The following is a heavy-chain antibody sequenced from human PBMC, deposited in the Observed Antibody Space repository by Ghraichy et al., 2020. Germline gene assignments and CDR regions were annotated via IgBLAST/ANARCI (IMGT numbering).Heavy chain of an antibody. CDR1: GGSISSSSYY. Sequence: SETLSLTCTVSGGSISSSSYYWGWIRQPPGKGLEWIGTLYYSGSTSYNPSLKSRVTISGDTSKNQFSLNLNSVTATDTAVYYCARLAVAVAVGWGQGTLVTVSS. CDR2: LYYSGST. J-gene: IGHJ4*02. D-gene: IGHD6-19*01. CDR3: ARLAVAVAVG. V-gene: IGHV4-39*01.